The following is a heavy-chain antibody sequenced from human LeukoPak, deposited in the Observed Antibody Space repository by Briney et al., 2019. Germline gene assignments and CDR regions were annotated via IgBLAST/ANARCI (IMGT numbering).Heavy chain of an antibody. D-gene: IGHD6-6*01. V-gene: IGHV3-30-3*01. Sequence: QPGGSLRLSCAASGFTFSSYAMHWVRQAPGKGLEWVAVISYDGSNKYYADSVKGRFTISRDNSKNTLYLQMNSLRAEDTAVYYCAREREGSWYSSSSAGFDYWGQGTLVTVSS. J-gene: IGHJ4*02. CDR1: GFTFSSYA. CDR3: AREREGSWYSSSSAGFDY. CDR2: ISYDGSNK.